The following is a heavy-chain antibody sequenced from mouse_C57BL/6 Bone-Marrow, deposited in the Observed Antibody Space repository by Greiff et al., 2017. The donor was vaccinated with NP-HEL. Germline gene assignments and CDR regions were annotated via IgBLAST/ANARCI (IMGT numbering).Heavy chain of an antibody. Sequence: VQLQQSVAELVRPGASVKLSCTASGFNIKNTYMHWVKQRPEQGLEWIGRIDPANGNTKYAPKFQGKATITADTSSNTAYLQLSSLTSEDTAIYYCARKFPYYYGSPYWYFDVWGTGTTVTVSS. CDR1: GFNIKNTY. CDR2: IDPANGNT. J-gene: IGHJ1*03. CDR3: ARKFPYYYGSPYWYFDV. V-gene: IGHV14-3*01. D-gene: IGHD1-1*01.